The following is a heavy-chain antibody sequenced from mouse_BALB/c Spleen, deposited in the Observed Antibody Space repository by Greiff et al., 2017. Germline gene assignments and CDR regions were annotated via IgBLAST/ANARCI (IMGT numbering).Heavy chain of an antibody. D-gene: IGHD1-1*01. V-gene: IGHV3-6*02. J-gene: IGHJ3*01. CDR3: ARDHYYGSLY. CDR1: GYSITSGYY. CDR2: ISYDGSN. Sequence: ESGPGLVKPSQSLSLTCSVTGYSITSGYYWNWIRQFPGNKLEWMGYISYDGSNNYNPSLKNRISITRDTSKNQFFLKLNSVTTEDTATYYCARDHYYGSLYWGQGTLVTVSA.